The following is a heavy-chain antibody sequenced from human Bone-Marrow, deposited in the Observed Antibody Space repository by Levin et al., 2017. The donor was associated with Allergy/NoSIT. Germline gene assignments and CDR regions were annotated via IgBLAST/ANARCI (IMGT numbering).Heavy chain of an antibody. J-gene: IGHJ4*02. V-gene: IGHV4-38-2*01. Sequence: SETLSLTCAVSNYSISSDFHWGWIRQPPGKGLEWIGSIDQSGNTYYNPSLKSRVTISVDTSKNQFSLRLTSVSAADTAVYYCARTLGYCSGDGCYYYFDYWGQGTLVTVSS. D-gene: IGHD2-15*01. CDR2: IDQSGNT. CDR1: NYSISSDFH. CDR3: ARTLGYCSGDGCYYYFDY.